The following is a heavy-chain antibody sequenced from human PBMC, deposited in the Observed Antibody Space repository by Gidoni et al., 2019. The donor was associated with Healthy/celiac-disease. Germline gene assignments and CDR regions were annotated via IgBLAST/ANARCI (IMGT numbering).Heavy chain of an antibody. D-gene: IGHD3-22*01. Sequence: EVQLVESGGGLVKPGGSLRLSCAASGFIFSNAWMSWVRQAPGKGLEWVGRIKSKTDGGTTDYAAPVKGRFTISRDDSKNTLYLQMNSLKTEDTAVYYCTTDYYDSSGYPTDAFDIWGQGTMVTVSS. CDR3: TTDYYDSSGYPTDAFDI. V-gene: IGHV3-15*01. CDR2: IKSKTDGGTT. CDR1: GFIFSNAW. J-gene: IGHJ3*02.